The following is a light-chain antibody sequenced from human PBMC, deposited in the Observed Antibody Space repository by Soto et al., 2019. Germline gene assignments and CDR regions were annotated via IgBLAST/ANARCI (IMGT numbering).Light chain of an antibody. CDR2: EVS. CDR3: CSYTSTRTPV. CDR1: SSDVGGYNY. J-gene: IGLJ1*01. Sequence: ALNHPAYGSSCPANSSTISCTGTSSDVGGYNYVSWYQHHPGKAPKRSIYEVSYRPSGVSNRFSGSKSGNTASLTISGLQADDEADYYCCSYTSTRTPVFGTGTKVTVL. V-gene: IGLV2-14*01.